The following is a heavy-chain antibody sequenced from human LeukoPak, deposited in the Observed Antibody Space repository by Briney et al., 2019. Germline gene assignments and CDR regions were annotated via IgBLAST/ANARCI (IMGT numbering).Heavy chain of an antibody. CDR3: VRDRTQDYVFGSGIDY. V-gene: IGHV3-30-3*01. J-gene: IGHJ4*02. Sequence: GGSLRLSCAASGFTFGSYAMHWVRQAPGKGLEWVAVISYDGSNKYYADSVKGRFTISRDNSKNTLYLQMSSLRAEDTAVCYCVRDRTQDYVFGSGIDYWGQGALVTVSS. CDR2: ISYDGSNK. D-gene: IGHD3-3*01. CDR1: GFTFGSYA.